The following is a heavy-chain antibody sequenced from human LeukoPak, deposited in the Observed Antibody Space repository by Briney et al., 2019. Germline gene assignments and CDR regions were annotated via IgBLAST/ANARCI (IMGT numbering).Heavy chain of an antibody. CDR1: GDSISNDDYY. CDR3: ARDRDDSSRDNWFDP. CDR2: FSASGNS. D-gene: IGHD6-13*01. V-gene: IGHV4-61*02. J-gene: IGHJ5*02. Sequence: PSETLSLTCTVSGDSISNDDYYWSWIRQPAGKGLEWIGRFSASGNSNYNPSLKSRLTISVDTSKNQFSLKLTSVTAADTAVYYCARDRDDSSRDNWFDPWGQGTLVTVSS.